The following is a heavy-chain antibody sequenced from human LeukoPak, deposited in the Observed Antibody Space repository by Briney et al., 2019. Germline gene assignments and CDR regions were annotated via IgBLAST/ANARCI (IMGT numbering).Heavy chain of an antibody. CDR1: GYTFTSYG. D-gene: IGHD6-6*01. V-gene: IGHV1-18*01. J-gene: IGHJ4*02. CDR3: ARDSIAARLGY. CDR2: ISAYNGNT. Sequence: GASVKVSCKASGYTFTSYGVSWVRQAPGQGLEWMGWISAYNGNTNYAQKLQGRVTMTTDTSTSTAYMELRSLRSDDKAVYYCARDSIAARLGYWGQGTLVTVSS.